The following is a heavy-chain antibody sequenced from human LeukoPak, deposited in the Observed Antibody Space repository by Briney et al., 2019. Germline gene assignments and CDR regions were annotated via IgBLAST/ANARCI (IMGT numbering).Heavy chain of an antibody. D-gene: IGHD5-18*01. CDR3: ARGIQLWLRPWYFDY. CDR2: IKQDGSEK. J-gene: IGHJ4*02. V-gene: IGHV3-7*01. Sequence: GGSLRLSCAASGFTFSSYSMNWVRQAPGKGLEWVANIKQDGSEKYYVDSVKGRFTISRDNAKNSLYLQMNSLRAEDTAVYYCARGIQLWLRPWYFDYWGQGTLVTVSS. CDR1: GFTFSSYS.